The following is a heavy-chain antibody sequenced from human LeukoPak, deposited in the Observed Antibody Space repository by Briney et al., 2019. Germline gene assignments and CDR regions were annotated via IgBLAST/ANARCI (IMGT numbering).Heavy chain of an antibody. CDR1: GGSISSYY. CDR2: IYYSGST. V-gene: IGHV4-39*01. Sequence: SETLSLTCTVSGGSISSYYWGWIRQPPGKGLEWIGSIYYSGSTYYNPSLKSRVTISVDTSKNQFSLKLSSVTAADTAVYYCARLGSIAAAGSPYYYYYYMDVWGKGTTVTISS. D-gene: IGHD6-13*01. CDR3: ARLGSIAAAGSPYYYYYYMDV. J-gene: IGHJ6*03.